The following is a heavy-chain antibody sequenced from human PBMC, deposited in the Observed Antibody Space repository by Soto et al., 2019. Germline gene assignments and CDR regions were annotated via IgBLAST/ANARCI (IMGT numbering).Heavy chain of an antibody. CDR3: ASPTLGAFDI. D-gene: IGHD3-16*01. J-gene: IGHJ3*02. CDR2: IYYSGIT. CDR1: GGSISSSNYY. Sequence: SETLSLTCTVSGGSISSSNYYWGWIRQPPGKGLEWIGSIYYSGITAYNSSLKSRVTMSVDTSKNQLSLRLSSVTAADTAVYYCASPTLGAFDIWGQGTMVTVSS. V-gene: IGHV4-39*01.